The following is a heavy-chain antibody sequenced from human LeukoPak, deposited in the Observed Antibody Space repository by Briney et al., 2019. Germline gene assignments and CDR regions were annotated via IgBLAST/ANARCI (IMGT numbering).Heavy chain of an antibody. D-gene: IGHD3-22*01. CDR2: MSYDGSNK. V-gene: IGHV3-30*18. CDR3: AKKLYDSYTSANDC. J-gene: IGHJ4*02. CDR1: GFTFSSYG. Sequence: GGSLRLSCAASGFTFSSYGMHWVRQAPGKGLEWVAVMSYDGSNKFYADSVKGRFTISRDNSRNTLYLQMNSLRAEDTAVYYCAKKLYDSYTSANDCWGQGTLVTVSS.